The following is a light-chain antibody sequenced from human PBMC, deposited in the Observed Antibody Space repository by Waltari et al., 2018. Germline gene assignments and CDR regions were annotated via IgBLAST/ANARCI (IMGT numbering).Light chain of an antibody. J-gene: IGLJ3*02. Sequence: QSVLTQPPAMSGAPGQKVTIPCTGRSSDFGAGYDFHWYQQFPGTAPKLLIFGNTNRPAGVPGRFSGSRSGTSASLAIAGLQSEDEAVYYCQSFDSSLSASVFGGGTKLTVL. V-gene: IGLV1-40*01. CDR1: SSDFGAGYD. CDR3: QSFDSSLSASV. CDR2: GNT.